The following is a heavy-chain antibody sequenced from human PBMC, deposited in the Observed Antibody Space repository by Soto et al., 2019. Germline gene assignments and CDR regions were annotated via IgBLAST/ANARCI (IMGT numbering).Heavy chain of an antibody. D-gene: IGHD3-3*01. CDR1: GYTFTRYD. CDR3: ARERKFDFWRKGLDV. Sequence: GSVKVSCKASGYTFTRYDINWGRQAPGQGVEWLGWMEPNSGSTGYAQNFQGRVTMKRNISIKKHHMELRSLRSEDTAVYYCARERKFDFWRKGLDVWGQGTTGTVS. CDR2: MEPNSGST. J-gene: IGHJ6*02. V-gene: IGHV1-8*01.